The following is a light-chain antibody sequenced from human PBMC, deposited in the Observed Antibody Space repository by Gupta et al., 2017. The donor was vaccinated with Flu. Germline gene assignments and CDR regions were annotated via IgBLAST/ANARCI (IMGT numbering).Light chain of an antibody. CDR3: QQSNSFPHT. CDR1: QGINTW. CDR2: SAT. Sequence: PSYGSASVGDRVTITCRASQGINTWLAWYQQKPGRAPDLLIYSATSLQSGGPSRFSGSGSGTHFTLTISSLQPEDFATYYCQQSNSFPHTFGQGTRVDFK. V-gene: IGKV1-12*01. J-gene: IGKJ1*01.